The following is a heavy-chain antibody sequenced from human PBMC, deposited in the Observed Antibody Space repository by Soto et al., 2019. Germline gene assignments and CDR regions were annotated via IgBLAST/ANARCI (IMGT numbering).Heavy chain of an antibody. D-gene: IGHD6-19*01. CDR3: AKVSDSSGWYVFDY. CDR2: ISGSGGST. CDR1: GFTFSSYA. Sequence: GVSLRLSCAASGFTFSSYAMNWVRQAPGKGLEWVSAISGSGGSTYYADSVKGRFTISRDNSKTTLYLQMNSLRAEDTAVYYCAKVSDSSGWYVFDYWGQGTLVTVSS. J-gene: IGHJ4*02. V-gene: IGHV3-23*01.